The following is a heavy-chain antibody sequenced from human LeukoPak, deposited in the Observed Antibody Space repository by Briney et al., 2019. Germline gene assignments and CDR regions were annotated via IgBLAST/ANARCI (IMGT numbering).Heavy chain of an antibody. V-gene: IGHV4-59*01. D-gene: IGHD1-20*01. CDR2: IYYSGST. CDR3: ARDIYTNNWTAPYY. Sequence: SETLSLTCTVSGGSMNSYYWSWIRQPPGMGLEWIGYIYYSGSTNYNPSLKSRVTISVETSKNQFSLKLTSVTAADTAMYYCARDIYTNNWTAPYYWGQGTLVAVSS. CDR1: GGSMNSYY. J-gene: IGHJ4*02.